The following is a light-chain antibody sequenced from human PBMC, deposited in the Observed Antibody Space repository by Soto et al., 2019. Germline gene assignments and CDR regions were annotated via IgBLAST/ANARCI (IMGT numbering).Light chain of an antibody. CDR3: QHYNSYPYS. J-gene: IGKJ2*03. CDR2: RAS. Sequence: DIHMTQSPSTLSASVGDRVVITCRASQNIDRWLAWYQQKPRKAPQLLIYRASFPASGVPPGFSGSGSGTEFTLTITSLQPDDFATYCCQHYNSYPYSFGQGTKLEI. V-gene: IGKV1-5*03. CDR1: QNIDRW.